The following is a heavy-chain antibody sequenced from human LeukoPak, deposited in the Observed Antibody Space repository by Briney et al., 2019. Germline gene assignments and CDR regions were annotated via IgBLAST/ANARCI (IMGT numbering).Heavy chain of an antibody. CDR1: GGSISSSSYY. Sequence: SETLSLTCTVSGGSISSSSYYWGWIRQPPGKGLGWIGSIYYSGSTYYNPSLKSRVTISVDTSKNQYSLKLSSVTAADTAVYYCARVLPVGYCSGGSCYPTPYFDYWGQGTLVTVSS. CDR2: IYYSGST. D-gene: IGHD2-15*01. J-gene: IGHJ4*02. CDR3: ARVLPVGYCSGGSCYPTPYFDY. V-gene: IGHV4-39*07.